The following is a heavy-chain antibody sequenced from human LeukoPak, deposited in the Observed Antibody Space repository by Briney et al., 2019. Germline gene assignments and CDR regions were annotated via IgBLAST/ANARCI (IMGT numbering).Heavy chain of an antibody. CDR3: AREARITMVRGVHVSFDY. J-gene: IGHJ4*02. Sequence: ASVKVSCKASGYTFTSYGISWVRQAPGQGLEWMGWISAYNGNTNYAQKLQGRVTMTTDTSTSTAYMELRSLRSDDTAVYYCAREARITMVRGVHVSFDYWGQGTLVTVSS. V-gene: IGHV1-18*04. CDR1: GYTFTSYG. D-gene: IGHD3-10*01. CDR2: ISAYNGNT.